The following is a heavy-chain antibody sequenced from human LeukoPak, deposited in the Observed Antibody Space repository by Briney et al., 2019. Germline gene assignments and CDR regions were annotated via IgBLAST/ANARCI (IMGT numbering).Heavy chain of an antibody. Sequence: SETLSLTCAVYGGSFSGFYWSWIRQPPGKGLEWIGEINHGGSTNYNPSLKSRVTISVDTSKNQFSMNLNSMTVADTAVYYCAKGAGPPWFDPWGQGTLVSVSS. CDR3: AKGAGPPWFDP. CDR2: INHGGST. V-gene: IGHV4-34*01. D-gene: IGHD6-19*01. J-gene: IGHJ5*02. CDR1: GGSFSGFY.